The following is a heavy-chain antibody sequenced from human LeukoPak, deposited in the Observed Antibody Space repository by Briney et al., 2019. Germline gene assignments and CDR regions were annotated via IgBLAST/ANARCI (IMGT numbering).Heavy chain of an antibody. J-gene: IGHJ4*02. CDR1: EXXXXXXX. V-gene: IGHV3-48*02. D-gene: IGHD5-12*01. CDR2: ITGSXSGX. Sequence: PGGSLRPSCAXXEXXXXXXXXXXXXXAXXXXLXWVXYITGSXSGXHYAXSXKGRFTISRDNAKNTLYLQMNSXRDEDTAVYYCASPHSGYGWGQGTLVTVSS. CDR3: ASPHSGYG.